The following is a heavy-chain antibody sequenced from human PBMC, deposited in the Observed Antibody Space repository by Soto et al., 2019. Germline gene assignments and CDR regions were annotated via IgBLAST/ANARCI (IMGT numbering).Heavy chain of an antibody. D-gene: IGHD6-6*01. J-gene: IGHJ4*02. CDR3: AKDRASGMGSFDS. CDR1: GFTFNIYG. Sequence: GGSLRLSCAASGFTFNIYGMHWVRQAPDKGLEWVALISYDGSNQYYADSGKGRFTISRDNTKNTLFLQMNSLSADDTAVYYFAKDRASGMGSFDSWGQGTLVTVSS. CDR2: ISYDGSNQ. V-gene: IGHV3-30*18.